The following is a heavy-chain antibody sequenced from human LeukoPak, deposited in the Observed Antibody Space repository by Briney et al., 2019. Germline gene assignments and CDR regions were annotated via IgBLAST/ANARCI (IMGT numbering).Heavy chain of an antibody. D-gene: IGHD2-15*01. CDR1: GFTLNSLA. CDR3: AKRYCSGASCALFQL. V-gene: IGHV3-23*01. CDR2: ISGSGDIT. Sequence: GGSLRHSCAASGFTLNSLAKLYLRQAPGKGLEWVSTISGSGDITYYADSVKGRFTISRDNSKNTLYLQMNSLRAEDTAVYYCAKRYCSGASCALFQLGGQGTVLTVSS. J-gene: IGHJ1*01.